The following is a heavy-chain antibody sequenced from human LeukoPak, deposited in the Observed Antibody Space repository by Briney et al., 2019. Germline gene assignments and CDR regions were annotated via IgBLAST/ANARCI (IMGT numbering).Heavy chain of an antibody. Sequence: GGSLRLSCAASGFTFSSYAMHWVRQAPGKGLKWVAVIWYGGSNKYYADSVKGRFTISRDNSKNTLYLQMNSLRAEDTAVYYCARDTGLDYWGQGTLVTVSS. V-gene: IGHV3-33*08. D-gene: IGHD4-17*01. J-gene: IGHJ4*02. CDR3: ARDTGLDY. CDR2: IWYGGSNK. CDR1: GFTFSSYA.